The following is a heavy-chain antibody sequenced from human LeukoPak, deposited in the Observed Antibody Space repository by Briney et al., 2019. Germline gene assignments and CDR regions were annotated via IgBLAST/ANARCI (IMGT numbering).Heavy chain of an antibody. CDR2: INTYNGNT. Sequence: ASVKVSCKASGYTFTNFAISWVRQAPGEGLEWMGWINTYNGNTDYAQKVQDRVTMTADTSTSTAYMELRSLRSDDTAVYYCTREDLCGGNVYRCGGRDSWGQGTLVTVSS. V-gene: IGHV1-18*01. D-gene: IGHD4-23*01. CDR1: GYTFTNFA. CDR3: TREDLCGGNVYRCGGRDS. J-gene: IGHJ4*02.